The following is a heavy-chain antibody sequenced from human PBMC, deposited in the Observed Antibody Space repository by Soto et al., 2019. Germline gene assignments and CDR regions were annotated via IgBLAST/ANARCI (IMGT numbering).Heavy chain of an antibody. CDR3: AKQFSSSTWYPFDH. Sequence: EVQLLESGEALVQPGGSLRLSCADSGFTYNIYAVSWVRQAPGKGLEWVSGISAGVIDTYYADSVKGRFTVSRDDSKNTLYLQMNSLRADDTAVYYCAKQFSSSTWYPFDHWGRGTLVTVSS. CDR1: GFTYNIYA. V-gene: IGHV3-23*01. J-gene: IGHJ4*02. CDR2: ISAGVIDT. D-gene: IGHD6-13*01.